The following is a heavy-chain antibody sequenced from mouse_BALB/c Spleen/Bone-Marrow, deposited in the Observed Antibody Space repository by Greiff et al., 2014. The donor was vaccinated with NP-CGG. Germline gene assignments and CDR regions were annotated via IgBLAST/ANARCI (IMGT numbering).Heavy chain of an antibody. Sequence: QVQLQQPGAELARPGTSVKVSCKASGYAFTNYLIEWVKQRPGQGLEWIGMINPGSGGTNYNEKFKGKATLTADKSSSTAYMQLSSLTSDDSAVYFCARRDGSYFDYWGQGTTLTVSS. CDR2: INPGSGGT. CDR3: ARRDGSYFDY. J-gene: IGHJ2*01. CDR1: GYAFTNYL. V-gene: IGHV1-54*01. D-gene: IGHD3-3*01.